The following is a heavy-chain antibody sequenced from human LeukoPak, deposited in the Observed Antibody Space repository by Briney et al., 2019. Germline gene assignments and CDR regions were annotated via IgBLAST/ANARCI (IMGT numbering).Heavy chain of an antibody. CDR1: GGPISSYY. J-gene: IGHJ4*02. D-gene: IGHD6-19*01. CDR3: ARVGSSGWYFDY. V-gene: IGHV4-59*01. CDR2: IYYIGST. Sequence: SKTLSLTCTVSGGPISSYYWTWIRQPPGKGLEWIGYIYYIGSTNYNPSLKSRVTISLDTSKNQFSLKVSSVTAADTAVYYCARVGSSGWYFDYWGQGTLVTVSS.